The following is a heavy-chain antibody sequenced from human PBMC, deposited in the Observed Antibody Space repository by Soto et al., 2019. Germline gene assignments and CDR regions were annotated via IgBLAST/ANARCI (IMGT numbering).Heavy chain of an antibody. CDR2: INAGNGNT. V-gene: IGHV1-3*01. J-gene: IGHJ3*02. D-gene: IGHD3-22*01. CDR3: ARRYYYDSSGYYNANAFDI. CDR1: GYTFTSYA. Sequence: GASVKVSCKASGYTFTSYAMHWVRQAPGQRLEWMGWINAGNGNTKYSQKFQGRVTITRDTSASTAYMELSSLRSEDTAVYYCARRYYYDSSGYYNANAFDIWGQGTMVTVSS.